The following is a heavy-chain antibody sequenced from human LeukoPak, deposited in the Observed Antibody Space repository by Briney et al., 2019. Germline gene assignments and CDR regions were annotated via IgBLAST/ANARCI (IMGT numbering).Heavy chain of an antibody. CDR2: INPNTGGT. Sequence: ASVKVSCKASGYTFTAYYIHWVRQAPGQGLEWLGRINPNTGGTNYAQKFQGRVTITADESTSTAYMELSSLRSEDTAVYYCASRIGDPDAFDIWGQGTMVTVSS. J-gene: IGHJ3*02. V-gene: IGHV1-2*06. D-gene: IGHD2/OR15-2a*01. CDR1: GYTFTAYY. CDR3: ASRIGDPDAFDI.